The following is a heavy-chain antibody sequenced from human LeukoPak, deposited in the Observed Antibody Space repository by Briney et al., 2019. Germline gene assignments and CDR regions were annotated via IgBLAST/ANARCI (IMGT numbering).Heavy chain of an antibody. V-gene: IGHV3-21*01. J-gene: IGHJ4*02. CDR2: ISSSSSYI. Sequence: GGSLRLSYAASGFTFSSYSMNWVRQAPGKGLEWVSSISSSSSYIYYADSVKGRFTISRDNAKNSLYPQMNSLRAEDTAVYYCAREDPREIVVSYWGQGTLVTVSS. D-gene: IGHD3-22*01. CDR3: AREDPREIVVSY. CDR1: GFTFSSYS.